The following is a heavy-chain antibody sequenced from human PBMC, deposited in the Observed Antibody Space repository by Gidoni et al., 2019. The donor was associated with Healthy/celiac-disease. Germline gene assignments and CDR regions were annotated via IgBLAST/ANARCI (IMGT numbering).Heavy chain of an antibody. V-gene: IGHV3-23*01. D-gene: IGHD3-16*01. Sequence: EVQLLESGGGLVQPGGSLRLSCAASGFTFSSYAMIWVRQAPGKGLEWVSAISGSGGSTYYADSVKGRFTISRDNSKNTLYLQMNSLRAQDTAVYYCAKDKDYVWGSYEYWGQGTLVTVSS. J-gene: IGHJ4*02. CDR3: AKDKDYVWGSYEY. CDR1: GFTFSSYA. CDR2: ISGSGGST.